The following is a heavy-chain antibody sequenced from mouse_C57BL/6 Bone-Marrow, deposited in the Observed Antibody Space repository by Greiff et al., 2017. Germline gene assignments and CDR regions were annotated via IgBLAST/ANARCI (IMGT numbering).Heavy chain of an antibody. CDR1: GYTFTSYW. CDR3: ARVRYYGSHAY. V-gene: IGHV1-69*01. CDR2: IDPSDSYT. Sequence: QVQLQQPGAELVMPGASVKLSCKASGYTFTSYWMPWVKQRPGQGLEWIAEIDPSDSYTNYNQKFKGKSTLTVDKSSSTAYMQISSLTSEDSAVYYCARVRYYGSHAYWGQGTMLTVSA. D-gene: IGHD1-1*01. J-gene: IGHJ3*01.